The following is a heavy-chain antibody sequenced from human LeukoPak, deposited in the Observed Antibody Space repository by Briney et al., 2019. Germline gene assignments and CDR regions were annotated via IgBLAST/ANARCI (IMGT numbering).Heavy chain of an antibody. J-gene: IGHJ6*03. CDR3: AREYTGIAVAGGYYYYMDV. Sequence: GASVKVSCKASGYTFTADYYIHWVRQAPGQGLEWMGWINPNSGGTNYVQKFQGRVTMTRDTSISTAYMELSRLRSDDTAVYYCAREYTGIAVAGGYYYYMDVWGKGTTVTISS. D-gene: IGHD6-19*01. V-gene: IGHV1-2*02. CDR2: INPNSGGT. CDR1: GYTFTADYY.